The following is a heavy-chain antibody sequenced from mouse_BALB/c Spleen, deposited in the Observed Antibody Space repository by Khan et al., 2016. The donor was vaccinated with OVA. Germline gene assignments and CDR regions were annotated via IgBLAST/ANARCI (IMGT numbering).Heavy chain of an antibody. Sequence: AALVHPRPSARSSRQASPYTFTSYPPYWVNHSPGQGLEWIGEINPSDGDTNFNEKFKNKATLTVDKSSSTAYMQLSSLTSEDSAVYYCTRSGYGTFAYWGQGTLVTVSA. J-gene: IGHJ3*01. D-gene: IGHD2-1*01. V-gene: IGHV1S81*02. CDR2: INPSDGDT. CDR1: PYTFTSYP. CDR3: TRSGYGTFAY.